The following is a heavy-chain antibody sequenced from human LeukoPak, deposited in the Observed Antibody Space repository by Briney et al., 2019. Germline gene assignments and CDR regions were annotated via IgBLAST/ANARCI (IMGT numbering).Heavy chain of an antibody. Sequence: PSETLSLTCTVSGGSINSYYWSWIRQPPGKGLEWIGYIYYSGSTKYNPSLKSRVTISVDTSKNQFSLKLSSVTAADTAVYYCARAKVGPDDNWFDPWGQGTLVTVSS. J-gene: IGHJ5*02. V-gene: IGHV4-59*01. CDR3: ARAKVGPDDNWFDP. D-gene: IGHD4-23*01. CDR2: IYYSGST. CDR1: GGSINSYY.